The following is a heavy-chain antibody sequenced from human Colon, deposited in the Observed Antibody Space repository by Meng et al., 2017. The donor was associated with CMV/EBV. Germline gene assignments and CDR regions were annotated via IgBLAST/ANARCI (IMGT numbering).Heavy chain of an antibody. CDR1: FTVKNYR. D-gene: IGHD3-16*02. J-gene: IGHJ2*01. CDR2: ISSASTYI. CDR3: ARERGGNIVATRLDFDL. V-gene: IGHV3-21*01. Sequence: FTVKNYRIHWVRQAPGTGLELVSSISSASTYINYTDSVNGRFTISRDNAKNSLYLQMSSLRAEDTAIYYCARERGGNIVATRLDFDLWGRGTLVTVSS.